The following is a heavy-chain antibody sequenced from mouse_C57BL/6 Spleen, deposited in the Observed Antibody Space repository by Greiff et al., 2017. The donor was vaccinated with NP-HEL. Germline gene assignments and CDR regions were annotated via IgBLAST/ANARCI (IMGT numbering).Heavy chain of an antibody. J-gene: IGHJ4*01. CDR3: AKPYGSSLYYAMDY. CDR1: GFSLTSYG. V-gene: IGHV2-5*01. D-gene: IGHD1-1*01. Sequence: QVHVKQSGPGLVQPSQSLSITCTVSGFSLTSYGVHWVRQSPGKGLEWLGVIWRGGSTDYNAAFMSRLSITKDNSKSQVFFKMNSLQADDTAIYYCAKPYGSSLYYAMDYWGQGTSVTVSS. CDR2: IWRGGST.